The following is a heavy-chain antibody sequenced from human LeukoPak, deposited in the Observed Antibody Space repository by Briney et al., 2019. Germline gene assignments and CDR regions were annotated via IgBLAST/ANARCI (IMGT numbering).Heavy chain of an antibody. Sequence: QSGGSLRLSCAASGFTFSSYAMSWVRQAPGKGLEWVSAISGSGGSTYYADSVKGRFTISRDNSKNTLYLQMNSLRAEDTAVYYCAKDFYCSGGSCYSPPLTSGFDPWGQGTLVTVSS. CDR3: AKDFYCSGGSCYSPPLTSGFDP. D-gene: IGHD2-15*01. J-gene: IGHJ5*02. CDR2: ISGSGGST. CDR1: GFTFSSYA. V-gene: IGHV3-23*01.